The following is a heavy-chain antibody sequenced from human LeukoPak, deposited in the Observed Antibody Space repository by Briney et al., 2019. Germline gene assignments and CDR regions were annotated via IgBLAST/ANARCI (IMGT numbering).Heavy chain of an antibody. V-gene: IGHV3-48*03. D-gene: IGHD3-10*01. CDR3: ARGYYYGSGTLGPFDP. Sequence: GGSLRLSCAASGLSFSSYEMNWVRQAAGEGLEWVSYISSSGSSIYNADSVKGRFTISRDNAKNSLYLQMNSLRAEDTAVYYCARGYYYGSGTLGPFDPWGQGTLVTVSS. CDR2: ISSSGSSI. CDR1: GLSFSSYE. J-gene: IGHJ5*02.